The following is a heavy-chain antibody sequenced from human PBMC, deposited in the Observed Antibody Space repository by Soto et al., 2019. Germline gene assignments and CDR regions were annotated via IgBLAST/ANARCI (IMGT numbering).Heavy chain of an antibody. D-gene: IGHD3-22*01. V-gene: IGHV1-69*01. CDR1: GGTFSSYA. J-gene: IGHJ6*02. Sequence: QVQLVQSGAEVKKPGSSVKVSCKASGGTFSSYAISWVRQAPGQGLEWMGGIIPIFGTANYAQKFQGRVTSTADESTSTAYMELSSLRSEDTAVYYCARVLLYYYDSSGYHPYYYYGMDVWGQGTTVTVSS. CDR2: IIPIFGTA. CDR3: ARVLLYYYDSSGYHPYYYYGMDV.